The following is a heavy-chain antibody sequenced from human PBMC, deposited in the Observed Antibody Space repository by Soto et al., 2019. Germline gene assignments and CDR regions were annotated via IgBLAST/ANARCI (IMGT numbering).Heavy chain of an antibody. CDR3: ARGRYGDY. V-gene: IGHV1-18*01. CDR2: ISAHNGNT. CDR1: GYTFTSYG. D-gene: IGHD1-1*01. J-gene: IGHJ4*02. Sequence: QVHLVQSGAEVKKPGASVKVSCKGSGYTFTSYGITWVRQAPGQGLEWMGWISAHNGNTNYAQKLQGRVTVTRDTSTRTAYMELRSLRSDEPAVYYCARGRYGDYWGQGALVTVSS.